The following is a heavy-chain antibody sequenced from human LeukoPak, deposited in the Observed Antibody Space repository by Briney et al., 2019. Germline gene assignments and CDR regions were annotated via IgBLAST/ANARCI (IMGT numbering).Heavy chain of an antibody. V-gene: IGHV4-34*01. CDR2: INHSGST. CDR3: ARGLRLLRYFECWFDP. CDR1: GGSFSGYY. J-gene: IGHJ5*02. D-gene: IGHD3-9*01. Sequence: SETLSLTCAVYGGSFSGYYWSWIRQPPGKGLEWIGEINHSGSTNYNPSLKSRVTISVDTSKNQFSLKLSSVTVADTAVYYCARGLRLLRYFECWFDPWGQGTLVTVSS.